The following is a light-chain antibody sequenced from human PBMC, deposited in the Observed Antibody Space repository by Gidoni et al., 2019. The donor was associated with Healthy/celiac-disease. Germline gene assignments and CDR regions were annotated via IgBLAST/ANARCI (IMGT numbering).Light chain of an antibody. CDR2: DVS. Sequence: QSALTQPRPVSGSPGQSVTISCTGTSSDVGGYNYVSWYQQHPGKAPKRMIYDVSKRPSGVPDRFSGSKSGNTASLTISGLQAEDEADYYCCSYAGSYWVFGGGTKLTVL. J-gene: IGLJ3*02. CDR1: SSDVGGYNY. CDR3: CSYAGSYWV. V-gene: IGLV2-11*01.